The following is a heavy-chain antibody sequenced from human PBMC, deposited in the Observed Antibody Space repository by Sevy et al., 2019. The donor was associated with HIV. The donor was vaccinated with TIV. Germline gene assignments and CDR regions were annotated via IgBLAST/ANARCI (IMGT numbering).Heavy chain of an antibody. V-gene: IGHV4-38-2*01. CDR3: VRHSDSRRLSWLDT. Sequence: SETLSLTCAVSGYSISSGYYWGWVRQPPGKALEWIGIIYYSGTTYYSPSHKSRVTISVDTSKNQFFLDLRSMTATDTAVYYCVRHSDSRRLSWLDTWGQGILVTVSS. CDR1: GYSISSGYY. CDR2: IYYSGTT. J-gene: IGHJ5*02. D-gene: IGHD2-15*01.